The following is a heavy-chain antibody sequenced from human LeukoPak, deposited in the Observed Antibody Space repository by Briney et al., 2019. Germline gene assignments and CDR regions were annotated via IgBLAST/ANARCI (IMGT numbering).Heavy chain of an antibody. CDR3: AKGSGSGLYGWCAP. Sequence: GGSLRLSCAASGFTFGSYAMTWVRQAPGKGLEWVSSIDASGGSTDYADSVKGRFTISRDNSKNTLYLQMNTLRADDTAVYYCAKGSGSGLYGWCAPWGQGTLVTVSS. J-gene: IGHJ5*02. V-gene: IGHV3-23*01. CDR1: GFTFGSYA. CDR2: IDASGGST. D-gene: IGHD6-19*01.